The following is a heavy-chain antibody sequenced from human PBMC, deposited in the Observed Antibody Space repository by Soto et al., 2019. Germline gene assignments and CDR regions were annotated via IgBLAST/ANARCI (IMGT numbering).Heavy chain of an antibody. V-gene: IGHV3-66*01. CDR3: ARDRYSSSWYNWFDP. D-gene: IGHD6-13*01. J-gene: IGHJ5*02. CDR2: IYSGGST. CDR1: GFTVSSNY. Sequence: EVQLVESGGGLVQPGGSLRLSCAASGFTVSSNYMSWVRQAPGKGLEWVSVIYSGGSTYYADSVKGRFTISRDNSKNTLYLKMNSLRAQDTAVYYCARDRYSSSWYNWFDPWGQGTLVTVSS.